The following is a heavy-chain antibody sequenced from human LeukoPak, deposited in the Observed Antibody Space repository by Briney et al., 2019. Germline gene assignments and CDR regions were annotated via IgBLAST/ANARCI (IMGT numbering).Heavy chain of an antibody. J-gene: IGHJ3*02. D-gene: IGHD3-22*01. CDR1: GFTFDDYG. CDR3: ARAYDSSGYSHTPPAFDI. CDR2: INWNGGST. Sequence: GGSLRLSCAASGFTFDDYGMSWVRQAPGKGLEWVSGINWNGGSTGYADSVKGRFTISRDNAKNSLYLRMNSLRAEDTALYYCARAYDSSGYSHTPPAFDIWGQGTMVTVSS. V-gene: IGHV3-20*04.